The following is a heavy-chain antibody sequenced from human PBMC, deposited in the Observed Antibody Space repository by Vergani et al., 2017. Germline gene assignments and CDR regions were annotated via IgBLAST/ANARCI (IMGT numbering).Heavy chain of an antibody. CDR1: GYTFTSYG. V-gene: IGHV1-18*01. CDR3: ARDGGYSSTSGAFDI. J-gene: IGHJ3*02. Sequence: QVQLVQSGAEVKKPGASVKLSCNASGYTFTSYGIIWVRQAPGQGLEWMGWKSAYNGNTNYAQKLQGSVTMTTDTSTSTAYMELRSLRSDDTAVYYCARDGGYSSTSGAFDIWGQGTMVTVSS. CDR2: KSAYNGNT. D-gene: IGHD6-13*01.